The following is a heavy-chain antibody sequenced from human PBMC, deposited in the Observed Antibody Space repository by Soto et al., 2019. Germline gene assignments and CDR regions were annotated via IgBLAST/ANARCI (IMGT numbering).Heavy chain of an antibody. CDR1: GFSLSTSAEG. Sequence: QITLKESGPPLVKPTQTLTLTCTFSGFSLSTSAEGVGWIRQPPGKALEWLALIYWDDDKRYSPSLESRLTITKDTSKNQVVLTMTNMDPADTATYSCAHGSCTSDTCYPNPYLDYWGQGILVTVSS. CDR2: IYWDDDK. CDR3: AHGSCTSDTCYPNPYLDY. D-gene: IGHD2-2*01. V-gene: IGHV2-5*02. J-gene: IGHJ4*02.